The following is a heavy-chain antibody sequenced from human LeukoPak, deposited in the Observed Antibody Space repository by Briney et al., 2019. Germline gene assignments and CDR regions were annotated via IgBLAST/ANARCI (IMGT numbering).Heavy chain of an antibody. Sequence: SETLSLTCTVSGGSISSYYWSWIRQPPGKGLEWIGYIYYSGSTNYNPSLKGRVTISVDTSKNQFSLKLSSVTAADTAVYYCARMKVGATSWFDPWGQGTLVTVSS. CDR3: ARMKVGATSWFDP. CDR2: IYYSGST. J-gene: IGHJ5*02. D-gene: IGHD1-26*01. CDR1: GGSISSYY. V-gene: IGHV4-59*01.